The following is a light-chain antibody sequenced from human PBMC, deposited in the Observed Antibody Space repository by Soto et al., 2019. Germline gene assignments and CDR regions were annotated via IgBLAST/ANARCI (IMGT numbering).Light chain of an antibody. V-gene: IGLV2-14*01. CDR1: TSDVGRYNY. CDR2: DVS. CDR3: NSYTSIRTYV. J-gene: IGLJ1*01. Sequence: QSALTQPASVSGSPGQSITISCTGTTSDVGRYNYVSWYQQHPGKAPKLIIYDVSNRPSGVSNRFSGSKSGNTASLTISGLQAEDEADYYCNSYTSIRTYVFVTGTKVTVL.